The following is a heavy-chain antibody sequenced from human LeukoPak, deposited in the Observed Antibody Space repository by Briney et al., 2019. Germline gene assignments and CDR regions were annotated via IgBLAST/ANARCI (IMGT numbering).Heavy chain of an antibody. CDR3: AKDRRIAAVGPRRTINSWFDP. V-gene: IGHV3-30*01. CDR2: ASSDEVTT. Sequence: PGGSLRLSCAASGFTFDSYAMHWVRQPPGKGLEWLAVASSDEVTTFYGDSVKGRFTISRDNSKNTVYLQLNSLRDEDTAIYYCAKDRRIAAVGPRRTINSWFDPWGQGTLVTVSS. CDR1: GFTFDSYA. J-gene: IGHJ5*02. D-gene: IGHD6-13*01.